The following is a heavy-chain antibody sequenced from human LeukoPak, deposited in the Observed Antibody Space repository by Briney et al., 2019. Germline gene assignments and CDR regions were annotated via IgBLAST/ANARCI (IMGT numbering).Heavy chain of an antibody. CDR2: INPSSGGT. CDR1: GYTFTGYY. CDR3: ARGYCSGGSCYSVENWFDP. V-gene: IGHV1-2*02. J-gene: IGHJ5*02. D-gene: IGHD2-15*01. Sequence: GASVKVSCKASGYTFTGYYMHWVRQAPGQGLEWMGWINPSSGGTDYAQKFQGRVTMTRDTSISTAYMELIRLRSDGTAMYYCARGYCSGGSCYSVENWFDPWGQGTLVTVSS.